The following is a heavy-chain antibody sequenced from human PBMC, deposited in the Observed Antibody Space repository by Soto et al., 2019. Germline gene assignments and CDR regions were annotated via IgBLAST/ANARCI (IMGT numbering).Heavy chain of an antibody. CDR3: ARDHYCSCGSCYSYGMDV. CDR1: GYTFTGYY. J-gene: IGHJ6*02. D-gene: IGHD2-15*01. CDR2: INPNSGGT. V-gene: IGHV1-2*04. Sequence: ASVKVSCKASGYTFTGYYMHWVRQAPGQGLEWMGWINPNSGGTNYAQKFQGWVTMTRDTSISTAYMELSRPRSDDTAVYYCARDHYCSCGSCYSYGMDVWGQGTTVTVS.